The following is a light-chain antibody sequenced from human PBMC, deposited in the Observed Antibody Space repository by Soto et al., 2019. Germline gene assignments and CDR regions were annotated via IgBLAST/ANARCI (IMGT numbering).Light chain of an antibody. J-gene: IGLJ1*01. CDR1: SSDVGGYNY. CDR3: GSYTPISTYV. CDR2: DVR. Sequence: QSALTQPASVSGSPGQSITISCTGTSSDVGGYNYVSWYQQHPGKAPKLMIYDVRNRPSGVSNRFSGSKSVNTASLTISGFRVEEGADYYGGSYTPISTYVLGTGTRVTVL. V-gene: IGLV2-14*01.